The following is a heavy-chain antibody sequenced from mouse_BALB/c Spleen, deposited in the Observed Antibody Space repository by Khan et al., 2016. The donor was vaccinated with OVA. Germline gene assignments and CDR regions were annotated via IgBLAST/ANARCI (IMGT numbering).Heavy chain of an antibody. D-gene: IGHD1-1*01. CDR2: ISYSGVT. V-gene: IGHV3-2*02. Sequence: EVQLVESGPGLVKPSQSLSLTCTVTGYSITSGYAWNWIRQFPGNKLEWMGYISYSGVTSYTPSLKSRISITRDTSKHQFFLQLNPVTTEDTATYYGARGNDYGYYFDYWGQGTTLTVSS. CDR1: GYSITSGYA. CDR3: ARGNDYGYYFDY. J-gene: IGHJ2*01.